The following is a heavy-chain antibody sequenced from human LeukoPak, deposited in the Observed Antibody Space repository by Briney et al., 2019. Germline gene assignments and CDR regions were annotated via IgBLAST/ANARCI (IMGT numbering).Heavy chain of an antibody. Sequence: SETLSLTCTVSGGSLSGYYWNWIRQPAGRGLQWIGRIYTSGNTWYSPSLRSRVTLTVDTSKNQFSLKLSSVTVADTAIYYCARSNLGSYDQSGYYHSWGQGTLVTVSS. CDR1: GGSLSGYY. V-gene: IGHV4-4*07. J-gene: IGHJ4*02. D-gene: IGHD3-22*01. CDR2: IYTSGNT. CDR3: ARSNLGSYDQSGYYHS.